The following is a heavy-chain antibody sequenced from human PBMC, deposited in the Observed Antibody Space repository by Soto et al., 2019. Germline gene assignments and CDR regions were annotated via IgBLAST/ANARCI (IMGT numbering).Heavy chain of an antibody. V-gene: IGHV1-69*13. CDR1: GGTFSSNT. CDR2: IMPIFGSA. D-gene: IGHD3-22*01. Sequence: SVKVSCKASGGTFSSNTISWVRQAPGQGLEWMGGIMPIFGSANYAQKFQGRVTITADENTRTVYMELSRLRSEDTAVYYCARQFDSDTTGYYYAYWGQGTLVTVS. CDR3: ARQFDSDTTGYYYAY. J-gene: IGHJ4*02.